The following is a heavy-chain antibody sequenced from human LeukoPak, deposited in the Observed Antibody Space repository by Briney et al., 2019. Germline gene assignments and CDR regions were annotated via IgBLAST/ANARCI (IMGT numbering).Heavy chain of an antibody. CDR1: GFTFSSYS. CDR3: AKDWESAPYYDFWSGYYTGLYFDY. CDR2: ISGSGGST. J-gene: IGHJ4*02. Sequence: PGGSLRLSCAASGFTFSSYSMNWVRQAPGKGLEWVSAISGSGGSTYYADSVKGRFTISRDNSKNTLYLQMNSLRAEDTAVYYCAKDWESAPYYDFWSGYYTGLYFDYWGQGTLVTVSS. D-gene: IGHD3-3*01. V-gene: IGHV3-23*01.